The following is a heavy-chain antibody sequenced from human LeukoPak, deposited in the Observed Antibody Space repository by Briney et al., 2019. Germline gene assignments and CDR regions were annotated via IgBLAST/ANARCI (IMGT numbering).Heavy chain of an antibody. V-gene: IGHV1-69*01. D-gene: IGHD1-26*01. CDR1: GGTFSSYA. Sequence: ASVKVSCKASGGTFSSYAISWVRQAPGQGLEWMGGIIPIFGTANYAQKFQGRVTITADESTSTAYMELSSLRSEDTAVYYCARGGSYTSAHNWFDPWGRGTLVTVSS. J-gene: IGHJ5*02. CDR2: IIPIFGTA. CDR3: ARGGSYTSAHNWFDP.